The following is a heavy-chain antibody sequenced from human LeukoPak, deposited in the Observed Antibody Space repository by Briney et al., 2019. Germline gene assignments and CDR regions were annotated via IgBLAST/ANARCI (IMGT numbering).Heavy chain of an antibody. CDR2: INHSGST. CDR1: GGSFSGYY. CDR3: GRKWSWSGYPSDY. Sequence: TSETLSLTCAVYGGSFSGYYWSWIRQPPGKGLEWIGEINHSGSTNYNPSLKSLVTISVDTTKNPYTLKLSLVTDADTAEYYWGRKWSWSGYPSDYWGQGTLVTVSS. D-gene: IGHD3-3*01. V-gene: IGHV4-34*01. J-gene: IGHJ4*02.